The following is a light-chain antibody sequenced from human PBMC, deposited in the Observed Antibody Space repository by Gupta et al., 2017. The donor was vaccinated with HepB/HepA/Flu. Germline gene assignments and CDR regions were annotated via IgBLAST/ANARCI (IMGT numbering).Light chain of an antibody. CDR1: QNIKNS. CDR2: AAS. CDR3: QQAYIGTRLT. V-gene: IGKV1-39*01. J-gene: IGKJ4*01. Sequence: IELTQSPSSLAASVRDRLTIPCRASQNIKNSLNWYQKKPGVAPKLLIYAASTLQRWGPSRCSGGGAETDFTPTISNRQQEDVATYYCQQAYIGTRLTFGRGTKVEIK.